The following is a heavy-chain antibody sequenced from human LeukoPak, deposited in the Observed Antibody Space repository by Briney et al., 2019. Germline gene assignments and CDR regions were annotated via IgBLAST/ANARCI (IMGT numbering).Heavy chain of an antibody. D-gene: IGHD5-24*01. CDR3: ASGDELSY. V-gene: IGHV3-33*01. CDR2: TWYDGSNK. CDR1: GFTFSSYG. Sequence: GGSLRLSCAASGFTFSSYGMHWVRQAPGKGLEWVAVTWYDGSNKYYADSVKGRFTISRDNSKNTLYQQMNSLRAEDTAVYYCASGDELSYWGQGTLVTVSS. J-gene: IGHJ4*02.